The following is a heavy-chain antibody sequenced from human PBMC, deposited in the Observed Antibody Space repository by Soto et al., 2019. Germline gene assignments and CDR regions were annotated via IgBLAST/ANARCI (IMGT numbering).Heavy chain of an antibody. V-gene: IGHV4-4*02. J-gene: IGHJ4*02. CDR3: ARSFGWYAIDQ. D-gene: IGHD6-19*01. CDR2: IHHSGST. CDR1: SASIISEQR. Sequence: QMQLQESGPGLVKPSETLSLTCAVSSASIISEQRWSWVRQPPGKGLEWIGEIHHSGSTNNNPSLRGRVTMSVDKSKNQVSLNLNSVTAADTAVSYCARSFGWYAIDQWGQGTLVIVSS.